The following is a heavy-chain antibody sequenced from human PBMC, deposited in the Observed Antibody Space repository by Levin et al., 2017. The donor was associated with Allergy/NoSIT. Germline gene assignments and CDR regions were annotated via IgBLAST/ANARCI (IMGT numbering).Heavy chain of an antibody. Sequence: HPGESLKISCAASGFTFSSYEMNWVRQAPGKGLEWVSYISSSGSTIYYADSVKGRFTISRDNAKNSLYLQMNSLRAEDTAVYYCARDPYSSSWNEYYFDYWGQGTLVTVSS. J-gene: IGHJ4*02. D-gene: IGHD6-13*01. CDR3: ARDPYSSSWNEYYFDY. CDR1: GFTFSSYE. CDR2: ISSSGSTI. V-gene: IGHV3-48*03.